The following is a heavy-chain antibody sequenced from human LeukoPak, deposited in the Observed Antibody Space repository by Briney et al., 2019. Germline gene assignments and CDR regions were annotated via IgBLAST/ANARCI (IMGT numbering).Heavy chain of an antibody. J-gene: IGHJ6*03. V-gene: IGHV4-59*01. CDR1: GGSISSYY. Sequence: SETLSLTCTVSGGSISSYYWSWIRQPPGKGLEWIGYIYYSGSTNYNPSLKSRVTISVDTSKNQFSLKLSSVTAAGTAVYYCAANDGEYCSGGSCYDYYYYMDVWGKGTTVTVSS. CDR3: AANDGEYCSGGSCYDYYYYMDV. CDR2: IYYSGST. D-gene: IGHD2-15*01.